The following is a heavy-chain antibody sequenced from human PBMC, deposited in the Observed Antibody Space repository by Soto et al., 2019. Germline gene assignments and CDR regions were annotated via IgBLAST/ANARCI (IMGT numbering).Heavy chain of an antibody. V-gene: IGHV4-31*03. CDR3: ARDLYGDYVDS. D-gene: IGHD4-17*01. CDR1: GASISGSGYF. Sequence: QVQLQESGPGLVKPSQTLSLTCTVSGASISGSGYFWSWIRQHPGKGLEWIGHIYHIGTTYYNPSLASRITVSVDTSKNQFSLNLTSVTAADTAVYYCARDLYGDYVDSWGQGILVTVSS. CDR2: IYHIGTT. J-gene: IGHJ4*02.